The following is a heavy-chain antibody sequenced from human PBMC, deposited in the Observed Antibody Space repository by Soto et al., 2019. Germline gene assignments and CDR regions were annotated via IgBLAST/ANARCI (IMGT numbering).Heavy chain of an antibody. CDR2: ISGSDGST. J-gene: IGHJ4*02. D-gene: IGHD6-13*01. CDR3: ARRSSSWYVDY. Sequence: EVQLLESGGGLVQPGGSLRLSCAASGFTFSSYAMNWVRQGPGKGLEWVSVISGSDGSTYYADSVKGRFTISRDNSKNTLNLQMNSLRAEDTAVYYCARRSSSWYVDYWGQGTLVTVSS. V-gene: IGHV3-23*01. CDR1: GFTFSSYA.